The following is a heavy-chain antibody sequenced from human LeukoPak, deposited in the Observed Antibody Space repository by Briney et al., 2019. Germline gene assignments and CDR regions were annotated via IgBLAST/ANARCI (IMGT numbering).Heavy chain of an antibody. J-gene: IGHJ4*02. D-gene: IGHD6-13*01. Sequence: PGGSLRLSCAASGFTFSSYDMSWVRQAPGKGLEWVSTISGSGGSTYYADHVKGRFTISRDNSKNTLYLQMNSLRAEDTAVYYCASSRFRQQLVLGYWGQGTLVTVSS. V-gene: IGHV3-23*01. CDR3: ASSRFRQQLVLGY. CDR2: ISGSGGST. CDR1: GFTFSSYD.